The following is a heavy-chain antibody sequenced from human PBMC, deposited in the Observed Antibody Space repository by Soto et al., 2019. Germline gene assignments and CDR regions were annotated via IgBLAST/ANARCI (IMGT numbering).Heavy chain of an antibody. CDR2: IYYRGST. Sequence: QLQLQESGPGLVKPSETLSLTCTVSGGSISSSSYYWGWIRQPPGKGLEWIGSIYYRGSTYYNPSLKSRVPISVDTSKNQFSLKLSSVTAADTAVYYCARLTTMIVLPRGSGMDVWGQGTTVTVSS. V-gene: IGHV4-39*01. CDR3: ARLTTMIVLPRGSGMDV. D-gene: IGHD3-22*01. J-gene: IGHJ6*02. CDR1: GGSISSSSYY.